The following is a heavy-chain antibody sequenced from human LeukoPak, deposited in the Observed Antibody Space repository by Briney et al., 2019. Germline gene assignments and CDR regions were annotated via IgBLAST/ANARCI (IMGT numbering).Heavy chain of an antibody. J-gene: IGHJ5*02. CDR1: GGSFSPYY. Sequence: PSETLSLTCTVSGGSFSPYYWSWIRQPPGKGLEWIGYIYYSGSTNYSPSLKSRLTISLDTSRNQFSLKLTSVTAADTAMYYCARLYYDSSGYRNWFDPWGQGTLVTVSS. D-gene: IGHD3-22*01. V-gene: IGHV4-59*01. CDR3: ARLYYDSSGYRNWFDP. CDR2: IYYSGST.